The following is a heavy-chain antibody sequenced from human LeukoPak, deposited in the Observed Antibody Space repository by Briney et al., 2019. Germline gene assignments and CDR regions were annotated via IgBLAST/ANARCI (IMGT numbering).Heavy chain of an antibody. CDR2: IRYDGSNK. V-gene: IGHV3-30*02. Sequence: GSLRLSCAASGFTFSSYGMHWVRQAPGKGLEWVAFIRYDGSNKYYADSVKGRFTISRDNSKNTLYLQMNSLRADDTAVYYCAGVDAAMPDAFDIWGQGTTVTVSS. CDR3: AGVDAAMPDAFDI. D-gene: IGHD5-18*01. J-gene: IGHJ3*02. CDR1: GFTFSSYG.